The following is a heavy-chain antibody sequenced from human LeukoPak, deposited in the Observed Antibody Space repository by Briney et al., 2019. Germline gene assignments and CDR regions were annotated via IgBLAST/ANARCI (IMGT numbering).Heavy chain of an antibody. J-gene: IGHJ4*02. CDR1: GGSFSGYY. V-gene: IGHV4-34*01. CDR2: INHSGST. CDR3: ARTGDGDPRGFDY. Sequence: SETLSLTCAVYGGSFSGYYWSWIRQPPGKGLEWIGEINHSGSTNYNPSLKSRVTISVDTSKNQFSLKLSSVTAADTAVYYCARTGDGDPRGFDYWGQGTLVTVSS. D-gene: IGHD7-27*01.